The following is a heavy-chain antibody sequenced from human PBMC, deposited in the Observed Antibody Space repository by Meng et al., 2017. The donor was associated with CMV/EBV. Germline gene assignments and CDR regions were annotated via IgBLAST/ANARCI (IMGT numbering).Heavy chain of an antibody. J-gene: IGHJ4*02. D-gene: IGHD6-13*01. V-gene: IGHV3-21*01. CDR3: AREGYSGGIDY. Sequence: GESLKISCAASGFTFGSYSMNWVRQAPGKGLEWVSSISSSSYIYYADSVKGRFTISRDNAKNSLYLQMNSLRAEDTAVYYCAREGYSGGIDYWGQGTLVTVSS. CDR2: ISSSSYI. CDR1: GFTFGSYS.